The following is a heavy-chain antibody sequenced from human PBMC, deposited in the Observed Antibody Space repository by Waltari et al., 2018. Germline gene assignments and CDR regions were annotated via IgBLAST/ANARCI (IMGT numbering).Heavy chain of an antibody. J-gene: IGHJ4*02. D-gene: IGHD6-25*01. CDR2: IDPSDSYT. Sequence: EVQLVQSGAEVQKPGESLRISCKASGYRFTSYWTSWGRQMPGKGLEWMGRIDPSDSYTNYRPSFQGHVTISADKSISTAYLQWSSLKASDTAMYYCARHEGGSDYWGQGTLVTVSS. CDR1: GYRFTSYW. V-gene: IGHV5-10-1*03. CDR3: ARHEGGSDY.